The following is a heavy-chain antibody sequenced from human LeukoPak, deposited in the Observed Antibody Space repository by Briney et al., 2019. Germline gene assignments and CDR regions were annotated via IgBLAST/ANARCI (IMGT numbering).Heavy chain of an antibody. CDR3: ARRGGAYSHPYDY. CDR2: IYSGTI. CDR1: GFTVSSNS. J-gene: IGHJ4*02. V-gene: IGHV3-53*01. D-gene: IGHD4/OR15-4a*01. Sequence: GGSLRLSCTVSGFTVSSNSMSWVRQAPGKGLEWVSFIYSGTIHYSDSAKGRFTISRDNSKNTLYLQMNSLRAEDTAVYYCARRGGAYSHPYDYWGQGTLVTVYS.